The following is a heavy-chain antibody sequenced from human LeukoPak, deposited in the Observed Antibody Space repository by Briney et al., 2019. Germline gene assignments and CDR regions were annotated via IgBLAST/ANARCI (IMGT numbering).Heavy chain of an antibody. D-gene: IGHD3-3*01. CDR3: ARVKDFWSGYYTGNAFDI. V-gene: IGHV4-4*07. CDR1: GGSISSYY. Sequence: SETLSLTCTVSGGSISSYYWSWIRQPAGKGLEWIGRIYTSGSTNYNPSLKSRVTMSVDTSKNQFSLKLSSVTAADTAMYYCARVKDFWSGYYTGNAFDIWGQGTMVTVSS. J-gene: IGHJ3*02. CDR2: IYTSGST.